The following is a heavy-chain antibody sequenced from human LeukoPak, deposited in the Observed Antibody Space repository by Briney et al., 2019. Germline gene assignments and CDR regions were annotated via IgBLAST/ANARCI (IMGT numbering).Heavy chain of an antibody. J-gene: IGHJ4*02. Sequence: PGRSLRLSCAASGFTFSSYGMHWVRQAPGKGLEWVAIMWYDGSNKYYTDSVKGRFTISRDNSKNTLYLQMNSLRVEGTAVYYCAREDTALVIAYWGQGTLVTVSS. V-gene: IGHV3-33*01. CDR3: AREDTALVIAY. D-gene: IGHD5-18*01. CDR1: GFTFSSYG. CDR2: MWYDGSNK.